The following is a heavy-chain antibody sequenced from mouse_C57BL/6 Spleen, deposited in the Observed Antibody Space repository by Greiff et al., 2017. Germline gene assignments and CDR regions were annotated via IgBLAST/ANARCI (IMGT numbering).Heavy chain of an antibody. D-gene: IGHD2-3*01. J-gene: IGHJ3*01. CDR2: IHPNSGST. CDR3: AREDDGYYETWFAY. Sequence: VQLQQPGAELVKPGASVKLSCKASGYTFTSYWMHWVKQRPGQGLEWIGMIHPNSGSTNYNEKFKSKATLTVDKSSSTAYMQLSSLTSEDSAVYYCAREDDGYYETWFAYWGQGTLVTVSA. CDR1: GYTFTSYW. V-gene: IGHV1-64*01.